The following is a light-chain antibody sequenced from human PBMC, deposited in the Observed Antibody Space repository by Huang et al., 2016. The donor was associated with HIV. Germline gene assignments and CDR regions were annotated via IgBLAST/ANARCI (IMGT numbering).Light chain of an antibody. CDR2: LAS. CDR3: MQALQAPRT. CDR1: QSLLPTNGYTY. Sequence: DIVLTQSPLSLPVTPGEPASISCRSSQSLLPTNGYTYLDWYVQKTGQSPQLLIFLASNRASGVPDRFSCSGSGRDFTLKISRVEAEDVGTYYCMQALQAPRTFGRGTRLQIK. V-gene: IGKV2-28*01. J-gene: IGKJ2*01.